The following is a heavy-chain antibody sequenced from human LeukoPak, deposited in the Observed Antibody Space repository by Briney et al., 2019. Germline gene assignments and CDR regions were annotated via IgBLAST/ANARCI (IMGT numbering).Heavy chain of an antibody. J-gene: IGHJ4*02. V-gene: IGHV4-38-2*02. CDR1: GYSISSGYY. CDR2: IFHTGST. D-gene: IGHD3-10*01. Sequence: SETLSLTCTVSGYSISSGYYWAWIRQPPGKGLEWIGSIFHTGSTYHNPSLKSRVTISVDTSKNQFSLKLSSVTAADTAVYYCARHSPLAYYYGSGSYYNVGYFDYWGQGTLVTVSS. CDR3: ARHSPLAYYYGSGSYYNVGYFDY.